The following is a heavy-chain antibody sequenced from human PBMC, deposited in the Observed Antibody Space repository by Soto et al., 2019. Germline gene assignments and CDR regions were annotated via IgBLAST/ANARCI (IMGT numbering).Heavy chain of an antibody. CDR2: INHSGST. V-gene: IGHV4-34*01. CDR3: ARGVMAYYYYMDV. J-gene: IGHJ6*03. Sequence: QVQLQQWGAGLLKPSETLSLTCAVYGGSFSGYYWSWIRQPPGKGLEWIGEINHSGSTNYNPSLKSRVTISVDTSKNQFSLKLSSATAAATAVYYCARGVMAYYYYMDVWGKGTTVTVSS. CDR1: GGSFSGYY. D-gene: IGHD2-8*01.